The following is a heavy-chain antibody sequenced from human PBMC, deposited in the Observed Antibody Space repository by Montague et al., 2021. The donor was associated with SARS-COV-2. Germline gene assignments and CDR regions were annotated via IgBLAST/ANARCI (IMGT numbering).Heavy chain of an antibody. D-gene: IGHD4-11*01. Sequence: TLSLTCTVSGGSISSGGYYWSWIRQHPGKGLEWIGYIYYGGSTYYDPSLKSRVTISVDTSKNQFSLKLSSVTAADTAVYYCARGAQYQYNWFDPWGQGTLVTVSS. CDR2: IYYGGST. CDR3: ARGAQYQYNWFDP. V-gene: IGHV4-31*03. CDR1: GGSISSGGYY. J-gene: IGHJ5*02.